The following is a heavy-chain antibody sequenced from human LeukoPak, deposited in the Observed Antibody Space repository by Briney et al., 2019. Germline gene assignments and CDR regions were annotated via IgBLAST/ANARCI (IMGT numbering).Heavy chain of an antibody. D-gene: IGHD2-15*01. CDR3: ARGLAYCSGGSCPRAFWFDP. V-gene: IGHV4-4*02. CDR1: GGSISSSNW. CDR2: IYHSGST. Sequence: PSETLSPTCAVSGGSISSSNWWSWVRQPPGKGLEWIGEIYHSGSTNYNPSLKSRVTISVDKSKNQFSLKLSSVTAADTAVYYCARGLAYCSGGSCPRAFWFDPWGQGTLVTVSS. J-gene: IGHJ5*02.